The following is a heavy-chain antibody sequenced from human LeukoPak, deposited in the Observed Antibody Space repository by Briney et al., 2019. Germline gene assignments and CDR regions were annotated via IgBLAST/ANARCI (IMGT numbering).Heavy chain of an antibody. CDR3: ATYRQVLLPFES. Sequence: GGSLRLSCAASGFNFCSYSMTWVRQAPGKGLEWVSVISADSATTFYADSVKGRFTISRDNSKSTLSLQMNSLRAEDTAIYYCATYRQVLLPFESWGQGTLVTVSS. D-gene: IGHD2-8*02. CDR2: ISADSATT. J-gene: IGHJ4*02. CDR1: GFNFCSYS. V-gene: IGHV3-23*01.